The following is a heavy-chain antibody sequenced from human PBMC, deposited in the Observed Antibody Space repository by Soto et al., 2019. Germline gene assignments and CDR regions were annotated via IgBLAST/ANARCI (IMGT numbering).Heavy chain of an antibody. Sequence: QVQLVQSGAEVKKPGASVKVSCKASGYTFTSYDINWVRQATGQGLEWMGWMNPNSGNTGYAQKFQGRVTMTRNTSISTTYMELSSLRSEDTAVDYCARADCSGGSCYDTLDYWGQGTLVTVSS. V-gene: IGHV1-8*01. J-gene: IGHJ4*02. D-gene: IGHD2-15*01. CDR2: MNPNSGNT. CDR3: ARADCSGGSCYDTLDY. CDR1: GYTFTSYD.